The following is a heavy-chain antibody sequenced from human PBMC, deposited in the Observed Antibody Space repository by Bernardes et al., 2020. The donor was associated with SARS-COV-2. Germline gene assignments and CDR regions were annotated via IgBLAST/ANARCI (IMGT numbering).Heavy chain of an antibody. J-gene: IGHJ6*02. Sequence: GGSLRLSCVASGFTLSHYWMNWVRQAPGGGLEWVANTNGDGREKYYVDSVKGRFTISGDNAKNSLYLQMNSLRAEDTAIYYCARANLGDYSGYYGMDVWGQGTTVTVSS. V-gene: IGHV3-7*05. CDR2: TNGDGREK. D-gene: IGHD4-17*01. CDR1: GFTLSHYW. CDR3: ARANLGDYSGYYGMDV.